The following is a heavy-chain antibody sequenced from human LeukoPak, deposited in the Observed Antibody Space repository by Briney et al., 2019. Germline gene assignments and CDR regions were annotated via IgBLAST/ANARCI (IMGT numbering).Heavy chain of an antibody. J-gene: IGHJ6*03. V-gene: IGHV1-69*05. CDR1: GGTFISYA. CDR2: IIPIFGTA. Sequence: SVKVSCKASGGTFISYAISWVRQAPGQGLEWMGGIIPIFGTANYAQKFQGRVTITTDESTSTAYMELSSLRSEDTAVYYCARDSGIAAAQSGGYMDVWGKGTTVTVSS. D-gene: IGHD6-13*01. CDR3: ARDSGIAAAQSGGYMDV.